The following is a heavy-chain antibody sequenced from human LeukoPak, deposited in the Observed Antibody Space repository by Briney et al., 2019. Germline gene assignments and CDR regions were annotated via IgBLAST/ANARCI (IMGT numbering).Heavy chain of an antibody. Sequence: ASVKVSCKASGGTFSSYAISWVRQAPGQGLEWMGRIIPILGIANYAQKFQGRVTITADKSTSTAYMELSSLRSEDTAVYYCASGPIYYDSSGYYFGYWGQGTLSPSPQ. D-gene: IGHD3-22*01. CDR3: ASGPIYYDSSGYYFGY. CDR1: GGTFSSYA. J-gene: IGHJ4*02. CDR2: IIPILGIA. V-gene: IGHV1-69*04.